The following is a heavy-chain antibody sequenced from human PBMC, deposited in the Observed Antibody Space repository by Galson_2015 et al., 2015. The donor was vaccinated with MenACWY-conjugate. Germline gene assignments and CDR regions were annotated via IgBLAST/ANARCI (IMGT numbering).Heavy chain of an antibody. CDR2: IYSGGDT. J-gene: IGHJ4*02. D-gene: IGHD6-6*01. Sequence: SLRLSCATSAFSVGSNYMSWVRQAPGKGLEWVSIIYSGGDTYYADSVKGRFTISRDNSKNTLYLQMNYLRAEDTAVYYCARVGGSSLAPFDYWGPGTLVPVSS. CDR3: ARVGGSSLAPFDY. CDR1: AFSVGSNY. V-gene: IGHV3-53*01.